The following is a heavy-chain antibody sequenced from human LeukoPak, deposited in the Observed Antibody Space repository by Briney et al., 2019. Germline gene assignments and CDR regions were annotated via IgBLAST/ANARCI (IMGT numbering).Heavy chain of an antibody. CDR3: ARRQGGFCSGYYPKPEYFDY. J-gene: IGHJ4*02. V-gene: IGHV4-34*01. CDR1: GGSFSGYY. CDR2: INHSGST. Sequence: SETLSLTCAVYGGSFSGYYWSWIRQPPGKGLEWIGEINHSGSTNYNPSLKSRVTISVDTSKNQFSLKLSSVTAADTAVYYCARRQGGFCSGYYPKPEYFDYWGQGTLVTVPS. D-gene: IGHD3-3*01.